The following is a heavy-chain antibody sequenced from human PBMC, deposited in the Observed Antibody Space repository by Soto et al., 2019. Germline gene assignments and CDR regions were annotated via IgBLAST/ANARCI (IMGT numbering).Heavy chain of an antibody. V-gene: IGHV1-18*01. CDR1: GYNFNSYT. D-gene: IGHD1-26*01. CDR2: ISAYNGNT. J-gene: IGHJ5*02. CDR3: ARVVGALGPWFDP. Sequence: QVQLVQSGAEVKKPGASVKVSCKASGYNFNSYTISWVRQAPGQGLEWMGRISAYNGNTNYAQKLQGRVTMTTDTSTNTAYMELRSLRSDDTAVYHCARVVGALGPWFDPWGQGTLVTVS.